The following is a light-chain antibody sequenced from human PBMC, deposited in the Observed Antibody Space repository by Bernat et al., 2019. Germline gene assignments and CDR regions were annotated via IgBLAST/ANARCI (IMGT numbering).Light chain of an antibody. CDR2: DVR. CDR1: SSDVGGYNY. CDR3: SSDTSSSTLV. J-gene: IGLJ3*02. V-gene: IGLV2-14*03. Sequence: QSALTQPASVSGSPGQSITIPCTGTSSDVGGYNYVSWYQQHPGRAPKLLIYDVRDRPSGISNRFSGSKSGNTSSLTISGVLDEDEADYYCSSDTSSSTLVFGGGTRLTVL.